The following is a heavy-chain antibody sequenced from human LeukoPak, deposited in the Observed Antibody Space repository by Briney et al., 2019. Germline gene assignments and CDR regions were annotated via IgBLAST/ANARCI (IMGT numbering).Heavy chain of an antibody. CDR2: IWYDGSNK. Sequence: GGSLRHSCAASGFTFSSYGMHWVRQAPGKGLEWVAIIWYDGSNKYYADSVKGRFTISRDNSKNTLYLQMNSLRAEDTAVYYCARDGGYSSSYSFDYCGEGTLVTVSS. J-gene: IGHJ4*02. CDR1: GFTFSSYG. D-gene: IGHD6-6*01. V-gene: IGHV3-33*01. CDR3: ARDGGYSSSYSFDY.